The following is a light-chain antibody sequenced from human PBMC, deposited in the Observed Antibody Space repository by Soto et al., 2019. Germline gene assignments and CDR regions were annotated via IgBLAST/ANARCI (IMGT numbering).Light chain of an antibody. CDR2: DVS. CDR1: SSDVDGYNY. V-gene: IGLV2-11*01. J-gene: IGLJ2*01. CDR3: SSYAGTYEV. Sequence: QSALTQPRSVSGSPGQSVTVSCTGISSDVDGYNYVSWYQHHPGKAPQLIIYDVSQRPSGVPDRFSGSKSANTASLTISGLQAEDEADYYCSSYAGTYEVFGGGTKLTVL.